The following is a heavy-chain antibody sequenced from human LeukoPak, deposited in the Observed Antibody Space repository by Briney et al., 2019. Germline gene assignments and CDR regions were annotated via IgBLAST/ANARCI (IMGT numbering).Heavy chain of an antibody. CDR1: GFTFSSYW. CDR2: IKQDGSEK. D-gene: IGHD4-17*01. Sequence: GGSLRLSCAASGFTFSSYWMSWVRQAPGKGLEWVANIKQDGSEKYYVDSVKGRFTISRDNSKNTLYLQMNSLRAEDTAVYYCAKEIWPTVTTPGWTYFDYWGQGALVTVSS. V-gene: IGHV3-7*01. J-gene: IGHJ4*02. CDR3: AKEIWPTVTTPGWTYFDY.